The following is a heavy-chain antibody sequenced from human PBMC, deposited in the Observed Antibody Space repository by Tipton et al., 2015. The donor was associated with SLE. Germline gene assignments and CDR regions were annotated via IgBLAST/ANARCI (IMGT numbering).Heavy chain of an antibody. CDR2: IYYSGST. D-gene: IGHD6-13*01. V-gene: IGHV4-39*07. Sequence: TLSLTCTVSGGSISSSSYYWGWIRQPPGKGLEWIGSIYYSGSTYYNPSLKSRVTISVDTSKTQFSLKLSSVTAADTAVYYCARGRGIAAAVLGAFDIWGQGTMVTVSS. CDR1: GGSISSSSYY. J-gene: IGHJ3*02. CDR3: ARGRGIAAAVLGAFDI.